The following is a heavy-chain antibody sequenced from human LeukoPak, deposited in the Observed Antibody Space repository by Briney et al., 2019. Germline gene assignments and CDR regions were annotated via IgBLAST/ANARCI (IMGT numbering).Heavy chain of an antibody. CDR3: ARGHSSGYYTDY. Sequence: GGSLRLSCEASGFTFSSHWMHWVRRAPGKGLVWVSRIYDDGSRINYADSVKGRLTISRDNAKNTLYLDLHSLKAEDTAVYYCARGHSSGYYTDYWGQGNLVTVSS. J-gene: IGHJ4*02. V-gene: IGHV3-74*01. CDR2: IYDDGSRI. D-gene: IGHD6-19*01. CDR1: GFTFSSHW.